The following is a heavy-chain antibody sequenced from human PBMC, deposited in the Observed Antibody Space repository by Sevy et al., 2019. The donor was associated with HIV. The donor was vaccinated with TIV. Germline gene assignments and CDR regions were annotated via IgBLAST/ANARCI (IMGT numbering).Heavy chain of an antibody. V-gene: IGHV1-69*13. J-gene: IGHJ4*02. CDR2: IILILGTV. CDR3: ARGGGNGWYYFDY. CDR1: GGTFSSYG. Sequence: SVKVSCKASGGTFSSYGISWVRQAPGQGLEWMGGIILILGTVNYAQKFQGRVTITADESTKTAYMELSSLRSEDTAVYYCARGGGNGWYYFDYWGQETLVTVSS. D-gene: IGHD6-19*01.